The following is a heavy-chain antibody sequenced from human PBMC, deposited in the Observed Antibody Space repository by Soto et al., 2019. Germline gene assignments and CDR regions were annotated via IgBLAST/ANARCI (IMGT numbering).Heavy chain of an antibody. V-gene: IGHV4-34*01. CDR1: GGSLSGSY. Sequence: QVQLQQWGAVLLKPSETLSLTCAVYGGSLSGSYWSWIRQPPGTGLEWIGEIHHSGSTYYNPSLKSRVTLSVDTSKNQFSLKLNSVTAADTAVYYCASPGYCSDGTCYPDYWGQGTLVTVSS. CDR3: ASPGYCSDGTCYPDY. D-gene: IGHD2-15*01. J-gene: IGHJ4*02. CDR2: IHHSGST.